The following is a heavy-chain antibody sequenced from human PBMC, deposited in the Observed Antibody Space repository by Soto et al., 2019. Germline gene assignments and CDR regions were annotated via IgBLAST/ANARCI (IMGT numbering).Heavy chain of an antibody. CDR2: IHHSGST. J-gene: IGHJ4*02. CDR3: ARSFGWYAIDQ. CDR1: SASIISEQR. Sequence: QMQLQESGPGLVKPSETLSLTCTVSSASIISEQRWTWVRQPPGKGLEWIGEIHHSGSTNNNPSLRRRATMSVDKSKIQFHLNLNSVTAADTAVYYCARSFGWYAIDQWGQGTLVIVSS. V-gene: IGHV4-4*02. D-gene: IGHD6-19*01.